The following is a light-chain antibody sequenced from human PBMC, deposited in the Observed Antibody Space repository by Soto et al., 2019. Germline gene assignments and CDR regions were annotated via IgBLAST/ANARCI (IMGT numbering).Light chain of an antibody. Sequence: QSALTQPASVSGSPGESITISCTGTRSDVGSYNSIAWYQQHPGKAPKLLIYDVSDRPSRISSRFSGSKSANTASLTISGLQAEDEALYYCSSYTSTTTVRFVFGTGTKLTVL. CDR3: SSYTSTTTVRFV. V-gene: IGLV2-14*03. J-gene: IGLJ1*01. CDR2: DVS. CDR1: RSDVGSYNS.